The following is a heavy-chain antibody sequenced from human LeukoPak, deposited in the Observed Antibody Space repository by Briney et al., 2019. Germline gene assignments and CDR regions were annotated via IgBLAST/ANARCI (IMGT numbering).Heavy chain of an antibody. CDR1: GASISSTNNF. CDR2: IYYSVST. CDR3: ARHGPYSSGWDSTHDAFDI. J-gene: IGHJ3*02. D-gene: IGHD6-19*01. Sequence: SQTLSLTYTVSGASISSTNNFWGWIRQTPGKGLEWIATIYYSVSTYYNPSLKSRLSISVDTSKNQFSLKLSSVTAADTAVYYCARHGPYSSGWDSTHDAFDIWGQGTMVTVSS. V-gene: IGHV4-39*01.